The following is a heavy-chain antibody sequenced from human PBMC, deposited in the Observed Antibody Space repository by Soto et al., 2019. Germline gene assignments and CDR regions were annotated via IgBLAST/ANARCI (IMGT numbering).Heavy chain of an antibody. CDR3: ARGGWFGENDY. D-gene: IGHD3-10*01. CDR1: GFTFSDHY. CDR2: TRNKANSYTT. Sequence: GGSLRLSCAASGFTFSDHYMDWVRQAPGKGLEWVGRTRNKANSYTTEYAASVKGRFTISRDDSKNSLYLQMNSLKTEDTAVYYCARGGWFGENDYWGQGTLVTVSS. J-gene: IGHJ4*02. V-gene: IGHV3-72*01.